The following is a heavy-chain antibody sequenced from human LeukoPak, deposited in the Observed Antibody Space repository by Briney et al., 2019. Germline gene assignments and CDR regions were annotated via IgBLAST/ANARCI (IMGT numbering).Heavy chain of an antibody. CDR3: ARTRITMVRGVHYFDY. CDR1: GYTFTGYY. Sequence: GASVKVSCKASGYTFTGYYMHWVRQAPGQGLEWMVRINPNSGGTNYAQKFQGRVTMTRDTSISTAYMELSRLRSDDTAVYYCARTRITMVRGVHYFDYWGQGTLVTVSS. V-gene: IGHV1-2*06. CDR2: INPNSGGT. J-gene: IGHJ4*02. D-gene: IGHD3-10*01.